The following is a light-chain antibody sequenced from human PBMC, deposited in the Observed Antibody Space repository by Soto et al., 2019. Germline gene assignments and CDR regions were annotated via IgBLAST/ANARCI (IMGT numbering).Light chain of an antibody. V-gene: IGKV1-27*01. CDR3: QNYHLALGT. CDR1: QDIINH. CDR2: GAS. J-gene: IGKJ5*01. Sequence: DIQMTQSPSSLSASVGDTDTITCRARQDIINHLAWYQQRPGKVPNLLIYGASTLHSGVPSRFRGSGSGTHFALAICSLQPEDVATYYCQNYHLALGTFGQGTRLEIK.